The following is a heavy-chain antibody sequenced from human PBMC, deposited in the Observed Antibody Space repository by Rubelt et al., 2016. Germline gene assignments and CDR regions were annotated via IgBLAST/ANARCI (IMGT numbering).Heavy chain of an antibody. V-gene: IGHV3-23*04. CDR1: GFIFSSYA. J-gene: IGHJ4*02. Sequence: EVQLVESGGGLVQPGGSLRLSCAASGFIFSSYAMTWVRQAPGKGLDWISLLSDSGDSTYSADSVKGRFTISRDNSENTLYRQMNSRRAEDTAVYYCARLRGFTMVRGGFDFWGQGTLLTVSS. CDR3: ARLRGFTMVRGGFDF. CDR2: LSDSGDST. D-gene: IGHD3-10*01.